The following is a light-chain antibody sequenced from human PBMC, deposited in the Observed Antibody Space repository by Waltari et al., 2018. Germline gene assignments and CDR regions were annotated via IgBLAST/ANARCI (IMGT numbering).Light chain of an antibody. V-gene: IGKV1-39*01. Sequence: DIQMTQSPSSLSASVGDRVTITCRASQSISSYLNWYQQKPGKAPKPLIYAASSLQSGVPSRFSCSGSGTDFTLTISSLQPEDFATYYCQHSYSTPLTFGQGTKLEIK. CDR1: QSISSY. J-gene: IGKJ2*01. CDR2: AAS. CDR3: QHSYSTPLT.